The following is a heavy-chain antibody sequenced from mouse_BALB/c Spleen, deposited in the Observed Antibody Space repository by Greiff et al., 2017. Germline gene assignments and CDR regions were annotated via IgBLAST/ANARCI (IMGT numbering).Heavy chain of an antibody. J-gene: IGHJ2*01. V-gene: IGHV1S81*02. CDR2: INPSNGRT. D-gene: IGHD2-3*01. Sequence: QVQLQQPGAELVKPGASVKLSCKASGYTFTSYWMHWVKQRPGQGLEWIGEINPSNGRTNYNEKFKSKATLTVDKSSSTAYMQLSSLTSEDSAVYYCASFDGGYWGQGTTLTVSS. CDR3: ASFDGGY. CDR1: GYTFTSYW.